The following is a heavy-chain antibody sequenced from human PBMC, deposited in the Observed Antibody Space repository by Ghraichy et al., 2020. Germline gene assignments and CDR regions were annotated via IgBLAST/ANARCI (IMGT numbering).Heavy chain of an antibody. V-gene: IGHV3-23*01. J-gene: IGHJ6*02. Sequence: SQTLTCEASGFTFNRHAMNWVRQAPGTGLEWVSVISGSGGSTEYADSVKGRFTTSRDNSKNTLYLQMNSLRGEDTAVYYCATSGDFWKYGMDVWGQGTTVTVSS. CDR3: ATSGDFWKYGMDV. CDR1: GFTFNRHA. CDR2: ISGSGGST. D-gene: IGHD3-3*01.